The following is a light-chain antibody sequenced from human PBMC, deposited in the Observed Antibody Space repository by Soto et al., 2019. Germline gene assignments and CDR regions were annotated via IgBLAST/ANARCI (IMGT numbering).Light chain of an antibody. CDR2: SNN. CDR3: EAWDDSLNGLWV. J-gene: IGLJ3*02. CDR1: SSNIGSNT. Sequence: QSVLTQPPSASGTPGQRVTISCSGSSSNIGSNTVIWYQQLPGTAPKLLIYSNNQRPSGVPGRFSGSTSGTSASRAISGLQSEDEADYYCEAWDDSLNGLWVFGGGTKLTVL. V-gene: IGLV1-44*01.